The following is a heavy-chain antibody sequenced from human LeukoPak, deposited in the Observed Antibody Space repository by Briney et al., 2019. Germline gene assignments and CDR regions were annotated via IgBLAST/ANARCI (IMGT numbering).Heavy chain of an antibody. CDR3: ARRGWYDRNEYYFDY. D-gene: IGHD3-22*01. CDR1: GYSFTSYW. Sequence: GESLKISCKGSGYSFTSYWIGWVRQMPGKGLVWMGIIYPGDSDTRYSPSFQGQVTISADKSISTAYLQWSSLKASDTAMYYCARRGWYDRNEYYFDYWGQGTLVTVSS. J-gene: IGHJ4*02. CDR2: IYPGDSDT. V-gene: IGHV5-51*01.